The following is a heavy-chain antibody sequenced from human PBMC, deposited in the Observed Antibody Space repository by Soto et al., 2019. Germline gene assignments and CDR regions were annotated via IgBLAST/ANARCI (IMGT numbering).Heavy chain of an antibody. CDR1: GGSFSGYY. CDR2: INHSGST. V-gene: IGHV4-34*01. D-gene: IGHD1-7*01. Sequence: QVQLQQWGAGLLKPSETLSLTCAVYGGSFSGYYWSWIRQPPGKGLEWIGEINHSGSTNYNPSLKSRVTISVDTSKNQFSLKLSSVTAADTAVYYCASPAGTGTKFVYWGQGTLVTVSS. CDR3: ASPAGTGTKFVY. J-gene: IGHJ4*02.